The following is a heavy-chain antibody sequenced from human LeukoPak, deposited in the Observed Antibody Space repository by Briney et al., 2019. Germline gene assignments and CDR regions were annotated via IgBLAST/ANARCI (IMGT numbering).Heavy chain of an antibody. CDR2: IYYSGST. V-gene: IGHV4-59*12. CDR1: GGSISSYY. CDR3: ARFEQWLAKFDY. D-gene: IGHD6-19*01. J-gene: IGHJ4*02. Sequence: SETLSLTCTASGGSISSYYWSWIRQPPGKGLEWIGYIYYSGSTNYNPSLKSRVTISVDTSKNQFSLKLSSVTAADTAVYYCARFEQWLAKFDYWGQGTLVTVSS.